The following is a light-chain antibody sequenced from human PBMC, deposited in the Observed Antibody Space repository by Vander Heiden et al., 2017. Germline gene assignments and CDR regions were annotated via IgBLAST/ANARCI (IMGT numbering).Light chain of an antibody. J-gene: IGKJ3*01. V-gene: IGKV1-6*01. CDR2: AAS. Sequence: ALQITQFPSSRSASVGDRVTITCRASQGIRNDLGWYQQKPGKAPKLLIYAASSLQSGVPSRFSGSGSGTDFTLTISSLQPEDFATYYCRQDDNYPLTFGRGTKVEIK. CDR1: QGIRND. CDR3: RQDDNYPLT.